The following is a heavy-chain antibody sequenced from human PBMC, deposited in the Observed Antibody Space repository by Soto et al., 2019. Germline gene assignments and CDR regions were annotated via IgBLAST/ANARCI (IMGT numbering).Heavy chain of an antibody. J-gene: IGHJ5*02. CDR3: ARGNILTGYNWFDP. Sequence: LSLTCTVSGGSISSGGYYWSWIRQHPGKGLEWIGYIYYSGSTYYNPSLKSRVTISVDTSKNQFSLKLSSVTAADTAVYYCARGNILTGYNWFDPWGQGTLVTVSS. CDR2: IYYSGST. V-gene: IGHV4-31*03. D-gene: IGHD3-9*01. CDR1: GGSISSGGYY.